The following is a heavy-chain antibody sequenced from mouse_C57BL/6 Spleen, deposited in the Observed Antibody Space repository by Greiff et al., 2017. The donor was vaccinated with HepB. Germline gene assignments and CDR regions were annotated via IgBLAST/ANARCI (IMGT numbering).Heavy chain of an antibody. CDR2: ISSGGSYT. J-gene: IGHJ4*01. V-gene: IGHV5-6*02. D-gene: IGHD1-1*01. Sequence: EVMLVESGGDLVKPGGSLKLSCAASGFTFSSYGMSWVRQTPDKRLEWVATISSGGSYTYYPDSVKGRFTISRDNAKNTLYLQMSSLKSEDTAMYYCARLETTVVAKEGNYAMDYWGQGTSVTVSS. CDR3: ARLETTVVAKEGNYAMDY. CDR1: GFTFSSYG.